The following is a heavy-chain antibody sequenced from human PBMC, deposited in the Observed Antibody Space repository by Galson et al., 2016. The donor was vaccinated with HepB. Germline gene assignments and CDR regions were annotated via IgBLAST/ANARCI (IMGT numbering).Heavy chain of an antibody. Sequence: SVKVSCKVSGYSLTELSMHWVRQAPGQGLEWMGGVIPVFSKTDYAQKFHHRVIITADTTRGETYMKLNSLTSDDTAIYYWASGRITMTPAGGFALWGPGTLVTVSS. V-gene: IGHV1-24*01. D-gene: IGHD3-22*01. CDR1: GYSLTELS. CDR3: ASGRITMTPAGGFAL. J-gene: IGHJ1*01. CDR2: VIPVFSKT.